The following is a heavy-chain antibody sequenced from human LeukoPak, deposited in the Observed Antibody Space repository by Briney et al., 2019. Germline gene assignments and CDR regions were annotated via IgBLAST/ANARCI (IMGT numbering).Heavy chain of an antibody. CDR1: GGSFSGYY. V-gene: IGHV4-34*01. D-gene: IGHD2-21*02. CDR2: INHSGST. J-gene: IGHJ5*02. CDR3: ARSKVPATGNWFDP. Sequence: SETLSLTYAVYGGSFSGYYWSWIRQPPGKGLEWIGEINHSGSTNYNPSLKSRVTISVDTSKSQFSLKLSSVTAADTAVYYCARSKVPATGNWFDPWGQGTLVTVSS.